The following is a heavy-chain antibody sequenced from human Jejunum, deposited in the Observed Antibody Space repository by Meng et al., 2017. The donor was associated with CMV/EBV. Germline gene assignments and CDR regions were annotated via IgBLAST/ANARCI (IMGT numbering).Heavy chain of an antibody. J-gene: IGHJ4*02. D-gene: IGHD3-3*01. Sequence: QVQLVQSGAEVKTPGASVKVSCKASGYTFTDFYIHWVRQAPGQGPEWMGWVDPKSGGTLYAQKFQGRVTMTRDTSISTVYMELSRLQSDDTATYYCARDMWSGNSDYVDYWGQGTLVTVSS. V-gene: IGHV1-2*02. CDR2: VDPKSGGT. CDR1: GYTFTDFY. CDR3: ARDMWSGNSDYVDY.